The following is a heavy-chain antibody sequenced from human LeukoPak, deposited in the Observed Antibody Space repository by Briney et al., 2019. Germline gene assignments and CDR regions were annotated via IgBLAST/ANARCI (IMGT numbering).Heavy chain of an antibody. J-gene: IGHJ4*02. D-gene: IGHD3-3*01. CDR2: IYYSGST. CDR3: ARGKDVRFLEWLLFDY. V-gene: IGHV4-59*01. CDR1: GGSISSYY. Sequence: SETLSLTCSVSGGSISSYYWSWLRQPPGKGLEWIGYIYYSGSTNYNPSLKSRVTISVDTSKNQFSLKLSSVTAADTAVYYCARGKDVRFLEWLLFDYWGQGTLVTVSS.